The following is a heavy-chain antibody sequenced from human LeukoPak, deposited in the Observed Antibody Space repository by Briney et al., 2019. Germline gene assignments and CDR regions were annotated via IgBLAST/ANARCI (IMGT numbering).Heavy chain of an antibody. CDR2: IESPRDI. V-gene: IGHV3-13*01. J-gene: IGHJ4*02. CDR3: AKVCRSVAYDY. Sequence: GGSLRLSCAASGFDVKSHDIHWVRQPIGKGLEWVSSIESPRDIYYAGSVKGRFTISREDAENSVYLQMNNLRVEDTAIYYCAKVCRSVAYDYWGRGTLVTVSS. CDR1: GFDVKSHD.